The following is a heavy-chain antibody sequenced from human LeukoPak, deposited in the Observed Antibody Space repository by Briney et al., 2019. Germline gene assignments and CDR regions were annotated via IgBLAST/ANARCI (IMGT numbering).Heavy chain of an antibody. Sequence: SETLSLTCTVSGGSISSYYWSWIRQPPGKGLEWIGYIYYSGSTNYNPSLKSRVTISVDTSKNQFSLKLSSVTAADTAVYYCARKALGDYYLDYWGQGTLVTVSS. CDR1: GGSISSYY. V-gene: IGHV4-59*08. J-gene: IGHJ4*02. CDR2: IYYSGST. CDR3: ARKALGDYYLDY. D-gene: IGHD3-10*01.